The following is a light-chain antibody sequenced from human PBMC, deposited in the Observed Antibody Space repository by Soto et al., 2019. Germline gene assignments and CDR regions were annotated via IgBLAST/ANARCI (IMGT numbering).Light chain of an antibody. CDR1: QSLLHSNGYNY. CDR3: MQALQTPPSFT. Sequence: DIVMTQSPLSLPVTPGEPASISCRSSQSLLHSNGYNYLDWYLQKPGQSPQLLIYLGSNRASGVPDRFSDSGSGTDFTLKISRVEAEDVGVYYCMQALQTPPSFTFGPGTKVDIK. V-gene: IGKV2-28*01. CDR2: LGS. J-gene: IGKJ3*01.